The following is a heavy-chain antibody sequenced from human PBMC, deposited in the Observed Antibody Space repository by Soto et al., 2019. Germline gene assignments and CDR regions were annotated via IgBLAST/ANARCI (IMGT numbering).Heavy chain of an antibody. Sequence: GGSLRLSCAASGFTFSGYSMNWVRQAPGKGLEWLSSISTTSSYIYYADSVKGRFTISRDNAKNSLYLQMNSLRAEDTAVYYCARVLGYCANCYFDYWGQGTLVTVSS. CDR1: GFTFSGYS. V-gene: IGHV3-21*01. CDR2: ISTTSSYI. D-gene: IGHD2-8*01. CDR3: ARVLGYCANCYFDY. J-gene: IGHJ4*02.